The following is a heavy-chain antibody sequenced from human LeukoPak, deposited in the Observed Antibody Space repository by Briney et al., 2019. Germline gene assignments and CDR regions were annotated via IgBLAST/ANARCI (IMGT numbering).Heavy chain of an antibody. V-gene: IGHV5-51*01. J-gene: IGHJ4*02. Sequence: GESLKISCKGSGYSFTSYWIGWVRQMPGKGLEGMGIIYPGDSDTRYSPSFQGQVTISVDNSISTAYLQWSSLKPSDTAMYYCARHCYYDSSGYPDYWGQGTLVTVSS. CDR3: ARHCYYDSSGYPDY. D-gene: IGHD3-22*01. CDR2: IYPGDSDT. CDR1: GYSFTSYW.